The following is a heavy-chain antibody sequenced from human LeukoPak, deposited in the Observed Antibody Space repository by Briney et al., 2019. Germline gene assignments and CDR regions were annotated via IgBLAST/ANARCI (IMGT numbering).Heavy chain of an antibody. CDR1: GFTFSNAW. CDR3: VRGGSNGLFDY. CDR2: ISRSGDTK. V-gene: IGHV3-11*04. Sequence: KTGGSLRLSCAASGFTFSNAWMSWVRQAPGKGLEWVSYISRSGDTKKYGDSVKGRFSISRDNAKNSLYLQVNSLRAEDTAVYYCVRGGSNGLFDYWGQGTLVTVSS. D-gene: IGHD1-1*01. J-gene: IGHJ4*02.